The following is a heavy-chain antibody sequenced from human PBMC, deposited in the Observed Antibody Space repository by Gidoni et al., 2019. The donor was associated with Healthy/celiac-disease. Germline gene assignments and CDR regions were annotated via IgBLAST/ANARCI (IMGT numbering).Heavy chain of an antibody. Sequence: QLQLQESVPGLVKPSEPLSLTCTVSGGSISSSSYYWGWIRQPPGKGLEWIGSIYYSGSTYYNPALKSRVTISVDTAKNQFSLKLSSVTAADTAVYYCATLSYVEMATIRYFQHWGQGTLVTVSS. CDR2: IYYSGST. D-gene: IGHD5-12*01. CDR1: GGSISSSSYY. V-gene: IGHV4-39*01. CDR3: ATLSYVEMATIRYFQH. J-gene: IGHJ1*01.